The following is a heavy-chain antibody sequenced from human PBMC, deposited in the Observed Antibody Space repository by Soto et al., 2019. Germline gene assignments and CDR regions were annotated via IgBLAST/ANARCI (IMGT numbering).Heavy chain of an antibody. D-gene: IGHD4-17*01. J-gene: IGHJ4*02. CDR2: IYYIGST. Sequence: PSETLSLTCTVSGGSISSYYWSWIRQPPGKGLEWIGYIYYIGSTNYNPSIKSRITISVDTSKNQFSLKLSSVTAADTAVYYCVSTDYGDYVLFDYWGQGTLVTVSS. CDR3: VSTDYGDYVLFDY. CDR1: GGSISSYY. V-gene: IGHV4-59*01.